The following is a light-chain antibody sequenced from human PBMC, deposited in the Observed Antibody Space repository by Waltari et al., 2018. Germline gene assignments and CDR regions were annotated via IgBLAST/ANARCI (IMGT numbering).Light chain of an antibody. CDR1: QSLLHSTGYNY. CDR3: MQALQTPRT. Sequence: DIVMTQSPLSLPVIPGEPASISCRSSQSLLHSTGYNYLDWYLQKPGPSPQLLIYLSSKRASGVPERFSGSGSGTDFTLKISRVEAEDVGVYYCMQALQTPRTFGQGAKVEIK. V-gene: IGKV2-28*01. CDR2: LSS. J-gene: IGKJ1*01.